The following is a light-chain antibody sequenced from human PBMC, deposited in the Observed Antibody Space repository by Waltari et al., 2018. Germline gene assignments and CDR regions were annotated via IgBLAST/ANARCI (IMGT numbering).Light chain of an antibody. CDR3: QQYYDSPHT. J-gene: IGKJ2*01. CDR1: QSVLNTANSKNY. CDR2: RAS. V-gene: IGKV4-1*01. Sequence: DTVMTQSPEFLTMSLGERATIHCKSSQSVLNTANSKNYLAWYHQKPGQSPKLLVYRASTRESGVPDRFSGSGSGTDFTLTISSLQTEDVGVYYCQQYYDSPHTFGQGTKLEIK.